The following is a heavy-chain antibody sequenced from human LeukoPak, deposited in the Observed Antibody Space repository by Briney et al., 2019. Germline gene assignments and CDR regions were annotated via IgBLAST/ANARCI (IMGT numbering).Heavy chain of an antibody. CDR1: GFTFSNYW. Sequence: GGSLRLSRAASGFTFSNYWMHWVRQAPGKGLVWVSRINSDGSSTSYADSVKGRFTISRDNAKNTLYLQMNSLRAEDTAVYYCATGLYSSGWYFDYWGQGTLVTVSS. V-gene: IGHV3-74*01. CDR3: ATGLYSSGWYFDY. J-gene: IGHJ4*02. D-gene: IGHD6-19*01. CDR2: INSDGSST.